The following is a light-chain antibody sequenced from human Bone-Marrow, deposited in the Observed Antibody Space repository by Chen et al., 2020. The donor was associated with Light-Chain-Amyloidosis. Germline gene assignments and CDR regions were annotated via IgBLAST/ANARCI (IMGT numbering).Light chain of an antibody. CDR2: GSS. CDR1: QTISSNY. Sequence: IVLTQSPGTLSLSPGEEANLSCRASQTISSNYLTWYQQKFGQAPRLLIYGSSSRATGIPDRFTGSGYGAYFTLTINRLEPEDFAMYCCQQYGTSPLTFGGGTKVEIK. CDR3: QQYGTSPLT. V-gene: IGKV3-20*01. J-gene: IGKJ4*01.